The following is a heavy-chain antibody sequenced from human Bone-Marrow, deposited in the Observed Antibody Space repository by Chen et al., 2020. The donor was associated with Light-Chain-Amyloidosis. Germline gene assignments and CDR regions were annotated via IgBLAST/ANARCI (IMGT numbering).Heavy chain of an antibody. D-gene: IGHD3-9*01. CDR3: AKDISYDDILPGYPADAFDI. CDR1: GFAFSSYA. J-gene: IGHJ3*02. CDR2: ISGSGGSR. V-gene: IGHV3-23*04. Sequence: EVQLVESGGGLLQRGGSLRLSCAASGFAFSSYAMRWVRQAPGKGLEWVSTISGSGGSRYYGDSVKCRLTISRDNSKNALFLQMNSLRAEDTAVYYCAKDISYDDILPGYPADAFDIWGQGTMVTVSS.